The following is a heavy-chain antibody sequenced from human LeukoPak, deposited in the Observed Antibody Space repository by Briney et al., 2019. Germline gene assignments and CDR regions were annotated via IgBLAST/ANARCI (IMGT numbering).Heavy chain of an antibody. CDR1: GFTFSSYA. CDR2: ISGSGGST. Sequence: GGSLRLSCAASGFTFSSYAMSWVRQAPGKGLEWVSAISGSGGSTYYADSVKGRFTISRDNSKNTLYLQMNSLRAEDAAVYYCAKDLSAFTMIPPSRFDYWGQGTLVTVSP. V-gene: IGHV3-23*01. CDR3: AKDLSAFTMIPPSRFDY. D-gene: IGHD3-22*01. J-gene: IGHJ4*02.